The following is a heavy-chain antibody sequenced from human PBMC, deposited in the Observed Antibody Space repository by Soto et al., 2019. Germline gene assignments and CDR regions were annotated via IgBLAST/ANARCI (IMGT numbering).Heavy chain of an antibody. V-gene: IGHV3-30-3*01. J-gene: IGHJ6*02. CDR3: ANTSGGSNYYYYGMDV. CDR2: ISYDGNVK. D-gene: IGHD2-15*01. CDR1: RFYVSAYA. Sequence: QVQLVESGGGVVQPGRSLSLSCAASRFYVSAYAMHWVRQAPGKGLEWVAVISYDGNVKYYADSVKGRFTISRDNSQDTLYLPMNSLRGEDTAVYYCANTSGGSNYYYYGMDVWGQGTAVTVSS.